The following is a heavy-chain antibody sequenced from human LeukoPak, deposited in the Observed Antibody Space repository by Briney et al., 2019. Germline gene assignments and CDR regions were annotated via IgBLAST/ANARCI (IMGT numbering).Heavy chain of an antibody. CDR3: ARSIVGSCFDC. V-gene: IGHV3-74*01. J-gene: IGHJ4*02. CDR2: IDGDGSGT. Sequence: GGSLRLSCAASGFSFSGYSMHWVRQAPGKGLVWVSRIDGDGSGTNYAASVKGGFTTSRANPRNTSYLQMTSLRAEDTVVYYCARSIVGSCFDCWGQGTLVTVSS. D-gene: IGHD1-26*01. CDR1: GFSFSGYS.